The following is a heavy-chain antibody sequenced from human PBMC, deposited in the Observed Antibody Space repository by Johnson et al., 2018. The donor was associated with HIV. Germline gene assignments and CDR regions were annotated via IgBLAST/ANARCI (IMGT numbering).Heavy chain of an antibody. J-gene: IGHJ3*02. Sequence: QEQLVESGGGVVQPGRSLRLSCAASGFTFSSYAMHWVRQAPGKGLEWVAVIWYDGSNKYYADSVKGRFTISRDNSKNTLYLQMNSLRAEDTAVYYCAREGGGYDGKGAFDIWGRGTLVTVSS. D-gene: IGHD5-12*01. CDR2: IWYDGSNK. CDR1: GFTFSSYA. V-gene: IGHV3-30*04. CDR3: AREGGGYDGKGAFDI.